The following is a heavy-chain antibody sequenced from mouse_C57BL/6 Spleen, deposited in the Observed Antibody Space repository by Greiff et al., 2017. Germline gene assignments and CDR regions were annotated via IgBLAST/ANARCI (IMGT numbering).Heavy chain of an antibody. Sequence: QVQLQQPGAELVRPGSSVKLSCKASGYTFTSYWMHWVKQRPIQGLEWIGNIDPSDSETHYNQKFKDKGTLTVDRSSSTAYMQLSSLTSEDSAVYYCAREGDYGSSSWFAYWGQGTLVTVSA. V-gene: IGHV1-52*01. CDR2: IDPSDSET. CDR3: AREGDYGSSSWFAY. CDR1: GYTFTSYW. J-gene: IGHJ3*01. D-gene: IGHD1-1*01.